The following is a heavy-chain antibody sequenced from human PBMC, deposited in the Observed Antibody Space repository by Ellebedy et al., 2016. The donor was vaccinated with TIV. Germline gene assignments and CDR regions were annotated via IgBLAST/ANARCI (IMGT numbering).Heavy chain of an antibody. V-gene: IGHV3-74*01. Sequence: GESLKISCVASGFTFSNYWMHWVRQAPGKGLVWVSSINSDGRTTRYADSVQGRFTISRDNPKNTLSLQMNSLRAEDTAVYYCARGPSTSAHLDSWGQGALVIVSS. CDR1: GFTFSNYW. CDR2: INSDGRTT. J-gene: IGHJ4*02. CDR3: ARGPSTSAHLDS.